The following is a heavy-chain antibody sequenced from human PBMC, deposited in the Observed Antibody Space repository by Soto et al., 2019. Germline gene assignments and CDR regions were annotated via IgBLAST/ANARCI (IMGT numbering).Heavy chain of an antibody. Sequence: QVQLVQSGAEVKKPGSSVKVSCKASGGTFSSYTISWVRQAPGQGLEWMGRIIPILGIANYAHKFQGRVTITADKATSTAYMELSSLRSEDTAVYYCDRGGNTIDYWGQGTLVTVSS. CDR1: GGTFSSYT. CDR3: DRGGNTIDY. V-gene: IGHV1-69*02. CDR2: IIPILGIA. D-gene: IGHD2-15*01. J-gene: IGHJ4*02.